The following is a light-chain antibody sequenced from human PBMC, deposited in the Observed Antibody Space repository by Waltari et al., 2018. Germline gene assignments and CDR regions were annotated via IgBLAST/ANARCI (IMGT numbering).Light chain of an antibody. CDR3: QQRSNWLT. V-gene: IGKV3D-15*01. CDR2: GAS. CDR1: QSVSSN. Sequence: EIVMTQSPATLSVSPGERATLSCRASQSVSSNLAWYQQKPGQAPRLLIFGASIRATGIPARFSGSGSGTEFTLTISSLQSEDFAVYYCQQRSNWLTFGGGTKVEIK. J-gene: IGKJ4*01.